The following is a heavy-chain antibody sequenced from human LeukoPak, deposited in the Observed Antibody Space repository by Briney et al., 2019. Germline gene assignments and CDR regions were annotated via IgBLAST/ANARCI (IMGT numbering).Heavy chain of an antibody. Sequence: GGSLRLSCAASGFTYSSYWMRWVRQAPGKGLVWVGHINSDRSSTTYADSVKGRFTISRDNAKNNMYLQMNSLRAEDTAVYYCARGLTVFGAVNDAFDIWGQGTMVTVSS. CDR1: GFTYSSYW. D-gene: IGHD3-3*01. CDR3: ARGLTVFGAVNDAFDI. V-gene: IGHV3-74*01. CDR2: INSDRSST. J-gene: IGHJ3*02.